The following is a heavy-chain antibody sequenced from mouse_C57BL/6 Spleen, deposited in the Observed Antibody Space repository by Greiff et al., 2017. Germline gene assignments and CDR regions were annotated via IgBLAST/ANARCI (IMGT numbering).Heavy chain of an antibody. CDR2: IYPGRGST. J-gene: IGHJ2*01. CDR3: ARGVDYGSSDY. Sequence: VQLQQPGAELVKPGASVKMSCKASGYTFTSYWITWVKQRPGQGLEWIGDIYPGRGSTNYHEKFKSKATLTVDTSSSTAYMQLSSLTCEDSAVYYCARGVDYGSSDYWGQGTTLTVSS. V-gene: IGHV1-55*01. CDR1: GYTFTSYW. D-gene: IGHD1-1*01.